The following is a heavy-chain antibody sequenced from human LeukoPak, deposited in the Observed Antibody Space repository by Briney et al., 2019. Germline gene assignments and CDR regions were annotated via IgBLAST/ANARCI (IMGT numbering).Heavy chain of an antibody. Sequence: ASVKVSCKASGYTFTDYGLSWVRLAPGQGLEWMGWISVYNGNTIYAQKFQGRLTVTTDTSTSTAYMELRSLRSDDTAVYYCARDRESYDYNLHRGWFDPWGQGTLVTVSS. V-gene: IGHV1-18*01. CDR1: GYTFTDYG. CDR3: ARDRESYDYNLHRGWFDP. J-gene: IGHJ5*02. D-gene: IGHD5-24*01. CDR2: ISVYNGNT.